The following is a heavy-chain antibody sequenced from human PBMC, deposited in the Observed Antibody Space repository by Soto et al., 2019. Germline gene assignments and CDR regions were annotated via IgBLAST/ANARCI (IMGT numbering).Heavy chain of an antibody. CDR1: GGSISSYY. CDR2: IYYSGST. D-gene: IGHD2-2*01. V-gene: IGHV4-59*01. J-gene: IGHJ4*02. Sequence: SETLSLTCAVSGGSISSYYWSWIRQPPGKGLEWIGYIYYSGSTNYNPSLKSRVTISVDTSKNQFSLKLSSVTAADTAVYYCARSVGYCISTACAFDYWGQGTLVTVSS. CDR3: ARSVGYCISTACAFDY.